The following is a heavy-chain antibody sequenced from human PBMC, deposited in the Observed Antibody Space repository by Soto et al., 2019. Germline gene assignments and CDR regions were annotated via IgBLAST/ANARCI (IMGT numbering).Heavy chain of an antibody. J-gene: IGHJ3*02. CDR2: VTPSGDVT. CDR3: AKDMSGSPFFDI. CDR1: GFTFSSYA. V-gene: IGHV3-23*01. Sequence: GGSLRLSCAASGFTFSSYAMSWVRQPPGQGLEWVSYVTPSGDVTVYADSVKGRFTISRDNSKNTLHLQMSSLRAEDTALYYCAKDMSGSPFFDIWGQGTMVTVSS. D-gene: IGHD5-12*01.